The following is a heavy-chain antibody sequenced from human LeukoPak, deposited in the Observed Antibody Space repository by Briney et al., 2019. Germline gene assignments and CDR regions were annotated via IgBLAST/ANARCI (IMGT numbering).Heavy chain of an antibody. D-gene: IGHD3-3*01. CDR2: ISSSSSYI. CDR3: VGRTLEWPNWFDP. Sequence: GGSLRLSCAASGFSFSDYYMSWIRQAPGKGLEWVSSISSSSSYIYYADSVKGRFTISRDNAKNSLYLQMNSLRAEDTAVYYCVGRTLEWPNWFDPWGQGTLVTVSS. CDR1: GFSFSDYY. J-gene: IGHJ5*02. V-gene: IGHV3-11*06.